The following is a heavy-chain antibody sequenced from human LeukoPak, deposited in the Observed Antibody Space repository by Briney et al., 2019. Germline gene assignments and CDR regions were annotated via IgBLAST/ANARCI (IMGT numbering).Heavy chain of an antibody. CDR3: ARLSGGYAAYYFDY. CDR1: GGSISSYY. D-gene: IGHD5-12*01. V-gene: IGHV4-59*08. Sequence: PSETLSLTCTVSGGSISSYYWSWIRQPPGKGLEWIGYIYYSGSTNYNPSLKRRVTISVDTSKNQFSLKLSSVTAADTAVYYCARLSGGYAAYYFDYWGQGTLVTVSS. CDR2: IYYSGST. J-gene: IGHJ4*02.